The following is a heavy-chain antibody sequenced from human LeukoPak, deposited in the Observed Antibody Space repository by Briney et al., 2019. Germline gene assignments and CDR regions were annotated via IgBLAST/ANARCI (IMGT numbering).Heavy chain of an antibody. V-gene: IGHV1-69*13. CDR3: ATPPRGYTPYDRFAY. Sequence: SVKVSCKASGDTFSDYAFSWVRQAPGQGLEWVGGITPIFRTINYAQKFKGRVTITAAESTATSYMELSSLTSEDTAMYYCATPPRGYTPYDRFAYWGQGTLVTVSS. D-gene: IGHD5-12*01. J-gene: IGHJ4*02. CDR1: GDTFSDYA. CDR2: ITPIFRTI.